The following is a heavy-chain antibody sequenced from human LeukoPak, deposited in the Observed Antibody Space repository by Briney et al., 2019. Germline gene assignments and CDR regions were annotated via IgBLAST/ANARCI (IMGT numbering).Heavy chain of an antibody. CDR2: IYSGGST. CDR3: ARVQTPVGYYSYYGMDV. Sequence: PGGSLRLSCAASGFTVSSNYMSWVRQAPGKGLEWVSFIYSGGSTYYADSVKGRFTISRGNSRNTLYLQMNSLRAEDTAVYYCARVQTPVGYYSYYGMDVWGQGTTVTVSS. D-gene: IGHD4-23*01. V-gene: IGHV3-53*01. J-gene: IGHJ6*02. CDR1: GFTVSSNY.